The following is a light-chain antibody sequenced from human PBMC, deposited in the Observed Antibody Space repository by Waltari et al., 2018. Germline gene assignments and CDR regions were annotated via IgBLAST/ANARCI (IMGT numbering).Light chain of an antibody. V-gene: IGLV1-44*01. CDR1: QSHVGDNV. J-gene: IGLJ3*02. CDR2: RND. Sequence: QSVLTPPPTASGTPGQRVTISCSGSQSHVGDNVGILYNQVPGTAPKLVIYRNDQRPSGVPDRFTASKSGTSASLAISGLQSEDEGDYYCATWDDSPTGRWVFGGGTRVTVL. CDR3: ATWDDSPTGRWV.